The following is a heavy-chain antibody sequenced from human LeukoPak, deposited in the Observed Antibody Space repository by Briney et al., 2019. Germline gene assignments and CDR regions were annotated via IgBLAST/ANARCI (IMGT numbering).Heavy chain of an antibody. Sequence: GGSLRLSCVASGFTFSSYWMSWVRQTPGKGLEWVANIKEDGSEKYYVDSVKGRFTISRDNAKNSLFLQMNNLRAEDTAVYYCARHYNWAFDIWGQGTMVTVSS. J-gene: IGHJ3*02. D-gene: IGHD5-24*01. V-gene: IGHV3-7*04. CDR1: GFTFSSYW. CDR3: ARHYNWAFDI. CDR2: IKEDGSEK.